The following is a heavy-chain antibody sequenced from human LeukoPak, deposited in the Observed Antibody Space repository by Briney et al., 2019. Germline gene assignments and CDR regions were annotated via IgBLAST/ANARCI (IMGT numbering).Heavy chain of an antibody. CDR2: INHSGST. D-gene: IGHD3-22*01. CDR3: ARGPFSYDSSQYFDY. CDR1: GGSFSGYY. Sequence: SETLSLTCAVYGGSFSGYYWSWIRQPPGKGLEWIGEINHSGSTNYNPSLKSRVTISVDTSKNQFSLKLSSVTAADTAVYYCARGPFSYDSSQYFDYWGQGTLVTVSS. V-gene: IGHV4-34*01. J-gene: IGHJ4*02.